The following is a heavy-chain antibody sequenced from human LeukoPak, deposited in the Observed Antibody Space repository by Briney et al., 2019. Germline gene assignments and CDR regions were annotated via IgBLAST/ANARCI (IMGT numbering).Heavy chain of an antibody. V-gene: IGHV3-30*03. Sequence: GGSLRLSCAASGFTFSSYSMNWVRQAPGKGLEWVAVISYDGSNKYYADSVKGRFTISRDNSKNTLYLQMSSLRAEDTAVYYCAREFPLRGGYGFDYWGQGTLVTVSS. J-gene: IGHJ4*02. CDR1: GFTFSSYS. CDR2: ISYDGSNK. CDR3: AREFPLRGGYGFDY. D-gene: IGHD5-12*01.